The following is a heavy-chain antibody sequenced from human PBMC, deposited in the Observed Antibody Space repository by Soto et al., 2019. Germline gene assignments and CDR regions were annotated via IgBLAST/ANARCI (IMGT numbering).Heavy chain of an antibody. Sequence: QVQLVQSGAEVKKPGSSVKVSCKASGGTFSSYAISWVRQAPGQGLEWMGGVIPIFGTANDAQKFQGRVTITADESTSTAYMELSSLRSEDTAVYYCARLGTPYYSSSWGNWFDPWGQGTLVTVSS. CDR3: ARLGTPYYSSSWGNWFDP. CDR2: VIPIFGTA. CDR1: GGTFSSYA. D-gene: IGHD6-13*01. V-gene: IGHV1-69*01. J-gene: IGHJ5*02.